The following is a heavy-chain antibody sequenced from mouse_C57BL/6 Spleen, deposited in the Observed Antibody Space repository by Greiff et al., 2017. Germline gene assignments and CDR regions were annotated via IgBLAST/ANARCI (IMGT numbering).Heavy chain of an antibody. CDR3: LSGHYAMDY. Sequence: VQLQQSGAELVRPGASVKLSCTASGLNIKDDYMHWVKQRPEQGLEWIGWIDPENGDTEYASKFQGKATITADASSNTAYLQLSSLTSEDTAVYYCLSGHYAMDYWGQGTSVTVSS. CDR1: GLNIKDDY. D-gene: IGHD3-2*02. CDR2: IDPENGDT. J-gene: IGHJ4*01. V-gene: IGHV14-4*01.